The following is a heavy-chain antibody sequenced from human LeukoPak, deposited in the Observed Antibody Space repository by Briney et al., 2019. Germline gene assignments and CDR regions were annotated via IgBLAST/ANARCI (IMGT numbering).Heavy chain of an antibody. Sequence: GGSLRLSCAASGFTFSSYCMNWVRQPPGKGLEWVSSISSSSYIYYADSVKGRFTISRENAKNSLYLQMNSLRAEDTAVYYCGRELDGSGSPLDYWGQGTLVTASS. V-gene: IGHV3-21*01. CDR2: ISSSSYI. CDR3: GRELDGSGSPLDY. D-gene: IGHD3-10*01. J-gene: IGHJ4*02. CDR1: GFTFSSYC.